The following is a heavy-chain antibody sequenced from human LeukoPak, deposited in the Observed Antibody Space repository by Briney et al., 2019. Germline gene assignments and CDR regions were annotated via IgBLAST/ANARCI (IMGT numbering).Heavy chain of an antibody. CDR1: GFTFSNYW. CDR3: ARYGGSYYFDN. J-gene: IGHJ4*02. D-gene: IGHD1-26*01. CDR2: IKQDGSER. Sequence: GGSLRLSRAASGFTFSNYWMSWVRQAPGKGLEWVANIKQDGSERYYVDSVKGRFTISRDNAKNSLYLQMNSLRAEDTAVFYCARYGGSYYFDNWGQGTLVTVSS. V-gene: IGHV3-7*01.